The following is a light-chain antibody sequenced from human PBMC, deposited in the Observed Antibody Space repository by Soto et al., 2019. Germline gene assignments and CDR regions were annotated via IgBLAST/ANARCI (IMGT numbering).Light chain of an antibody. CDR1: QGIRDD. CDR2: AAS. CDR3: LQDYNYPLT. J-gene: IGKJ4*01. V-gene: IGKV1-6*01. Sequence: AIQMTQSPSSLSASVGDRVTITCRASQGIRDDLGWYQQKPGKAPKLLIYAASSLESGVPSRFSGSGSGTDFTLTISSLQPEDFATYYCLQDYNYPLTFGGGTKVEIK.